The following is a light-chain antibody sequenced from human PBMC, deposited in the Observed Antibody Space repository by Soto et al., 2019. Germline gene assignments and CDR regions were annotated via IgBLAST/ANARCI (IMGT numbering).Light chain of an antibody. Sequence: ENVLTQSPGTLSLSPGERATLSCRARQSVSSSYLAWYQQKPGQAPRLLIYGASSRATGIPDRFSGSGSGTDFTLTISRLEPEDFAVYYCQQYGSSRGLTFGGGTKVEIK. J-gene: IGKJ4*01. CDR2: GAS. V-gene: IGKV3-20*01. CDR3: QQYGSSRGLT. CDR1: QSVSSSY.